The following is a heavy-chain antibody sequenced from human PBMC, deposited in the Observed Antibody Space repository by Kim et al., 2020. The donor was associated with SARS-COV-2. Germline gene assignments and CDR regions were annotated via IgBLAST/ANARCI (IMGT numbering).Heavy chain of an antibody. CDR3: ARDPPVVGGYPGYYFDY. J-gene: IGHJ4*02. CDR2: IYYSGST. V-gene: IGHV4-59*01. CDR1: GGSISSYY. D-gene: IGHD3-22*01. Sequence: SETLSLTCTVSGGSISSYYWSWIRQPPGKGLEWIGYIYYSGSTNYNPSLKSRVTISVDTSKNQFSLKLSSVTAADTAVYYCARDPPVVGGYPGYYFDYWGQGTLVTVSS.